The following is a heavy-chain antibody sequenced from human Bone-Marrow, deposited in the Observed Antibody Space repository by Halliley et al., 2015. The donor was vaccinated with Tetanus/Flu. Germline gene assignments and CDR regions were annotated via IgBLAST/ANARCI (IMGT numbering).Heavy chain of an antibody. Sequence: WFSDISASGGIANYAAAVKGRFLISRDNLNNTMYLHMNSLTAEDTGVYFCAKAPTTVNTRRFEYWGQGTLVPVSS. CDR3: AKAPTTVNTRRFEY. D-gene: IGHD4-17*01. CDR2: ISASGGIA. J-gene: IGHJ4*02. V-gene: IGHV3-23*01.